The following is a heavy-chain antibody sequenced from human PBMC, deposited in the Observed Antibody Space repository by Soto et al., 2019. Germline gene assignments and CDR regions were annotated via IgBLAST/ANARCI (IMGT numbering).Heavy chain of an antibody. CDR2: IYTSGST. Sequence: QVQLQESGPGLVKPSGTLSLTCTVSGGSISSYYWSWIRQPAGKGLEWIGRIYTSGSTNYNPSLKSRVTMSVDTSKNQFSLKLSSVTAADTAVYYCARDRVAARRGLYNWTPPYYYGMDVWGQGTTVTVSS. J-gene: IGHJ6*02. V-gene: IGHV4-4*07. D-gene: IGHD1-20*01. CDR1: GGSISSYY. CDR3: ARDRVAARRGLYNWTPPYYYGMDV.